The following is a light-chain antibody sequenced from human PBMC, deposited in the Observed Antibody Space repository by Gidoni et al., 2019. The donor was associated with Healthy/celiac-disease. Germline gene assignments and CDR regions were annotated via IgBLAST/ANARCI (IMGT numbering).Light chain of an antibody. CDR2: DVS. CDR1: SSDVGGYNY. J-gene: IGLJ2*01. Sequence: PGRPVTISCTGTSSDVGGYNYVSWYQQHPGKAPKLMIYDVSKRPSGVPDRFSGSKSGNTASLTISGLQAEDEADYYCCSYAGSYPVVFGGGTKLTVL. V-gene: IGLV2-11*01. CDR3: CSYAGSYPVV.